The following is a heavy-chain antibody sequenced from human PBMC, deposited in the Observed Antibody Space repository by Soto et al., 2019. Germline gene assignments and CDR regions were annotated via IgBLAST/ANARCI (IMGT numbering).Heavy chain of an antibody. CDR2: ISNTGGST. CDR1: GFTFSNYA. J-gene: IGHJ4*02. CDR3: AKDDEINIFGGTLSCRFDY. D-gene: IGHD3-3*01. V-gene: IGHV3-23*01. Sequence: EVKLLESGGGLVQTGGSLRLSCAASGFTFSNYAMSWVRQAPGKGLEWVSGISNTGGSTYYPDSVKGRFTISRDNSKNTLYLQVNGLRAEDTAVYYCAKDDEINIFGGTLSCRFDYWGQGTLVTVSS.